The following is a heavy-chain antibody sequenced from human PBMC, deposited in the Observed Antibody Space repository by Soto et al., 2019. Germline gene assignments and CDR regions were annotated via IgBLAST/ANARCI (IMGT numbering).Heavy chain of an antibody. V-gene: IGHV4-34*01. Sequence: QVQLQQWGAGLLKPSETLSRTCAVYGGSLSGHYWSWIRQSPGMGLEWIGEISHKGRTNYNPSLKSRVTISTDTSKRQFSLKLTSVTAADTAVYYCARNFDWVQLRAFDLWGQGAMVTVSS. CDR1: GGSLSGHY. D-gene: IGHD3-9*01. CDR3: ARNFDWVQLRAFDL. J-gene: IGHJ3*01. CDR2: ISHKGRT.